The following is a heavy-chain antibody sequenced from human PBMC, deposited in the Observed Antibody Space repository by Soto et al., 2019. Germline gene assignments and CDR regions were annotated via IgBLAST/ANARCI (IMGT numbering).Heavy chain of an antibody. V-gene: IGHV3-33*01. CDR3: ARDRGMQQLDY. CDR2: IWYDGSNK. J-gene: IGHJ4*02. CDR1: GFTFSSYG. D-gene: IGHD2-8*01. Sequence: GGSLRLSCAASGFTFSSYGMHWVRQAPGKGLEWVAVIWYDGSNKYYADSVKGRFTISRDNSKNTLYLQMNSLRAEDTAVYYCARDRGMQQLDYWGQGTLVTVSS.